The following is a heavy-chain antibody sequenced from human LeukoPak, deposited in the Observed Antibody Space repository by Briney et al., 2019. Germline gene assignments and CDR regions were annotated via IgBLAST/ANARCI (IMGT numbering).Heavy chain of an antibody. CDR3: AKTVAGYWYFDL. J-gene: IGHJ2*01. CDR2: IYYSGST. D-gene: IGHD6-19*01. V-gene: IGHV4-59*08. Sequence: PPETLSLTCAVYGGSFSGYYWSWIRQPPGKALEWIGYIYYSGSTNYNPSLKSRVTISVDPSKNQFSLKLNSVTAADTAVYYCAKTVAGYWYFDLWGRGTLVTVSS. CDR1: GGSFSGYY.